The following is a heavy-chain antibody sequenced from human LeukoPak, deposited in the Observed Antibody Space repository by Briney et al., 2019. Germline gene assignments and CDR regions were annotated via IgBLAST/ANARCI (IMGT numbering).Heavy chain of an antibody. CDR1: GGTFSSYA. J-gene: IGHJ4*02. CDR3: ARGTAAADPVFDY. D-gene: IGHD6-13*01. Sequence: SVKVSCKASGGTFSSYAISWVRQAPGQGLEWMGGIIPILGTANYAQKFQGRVTITADESTSTAYMELSSLRSEDTAVYYCARGTAAADPVFDYWGQGTLVTVSS. V-gene: IGHV1-69*13. CDR2: IIPILGTA.